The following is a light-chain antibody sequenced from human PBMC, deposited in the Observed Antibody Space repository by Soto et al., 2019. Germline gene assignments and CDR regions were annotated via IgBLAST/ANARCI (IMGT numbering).Light chain of an antibody. J-gene: IGKJ5*01. CDR2: VAS. CDR3: MQALQTPLT. Sequence: DVVMTQSPLSLPVTPGEPASISCSSSHSLLHINGYNYFDWYVQKPGQSPQLLIYVASNRASGVPDRFSGSGSGTDFTLKISRVEAEDVGVYYCMQALQTPLTFGQGTRLEIK. V-gene: IGKV2-28*01. CDR1: HSLLHINGYNY.